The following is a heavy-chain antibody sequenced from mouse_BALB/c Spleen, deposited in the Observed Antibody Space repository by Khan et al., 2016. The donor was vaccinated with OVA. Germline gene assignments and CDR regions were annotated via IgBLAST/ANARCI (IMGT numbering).Heavy chain of an antibody. Sequence: QVQLQQSGAELVRPGTSVRLSCKTSGYIFTSYWIHWVKQRSGQGLEWIARIYPGTDNTYYNEKLKDKATLTADKSSSTAYLQLSSLKSEDSAVFFCAREEALYYFDYWGQGTTLTVSS. V-gene: IGHV1S132*01. J-gene: IGHJ2*01. CDR2: IYPGTDNT. D-gene: IGHD3-2*02. CDR3: AREEALYYFDY. CDR1: GYIFTSYW.